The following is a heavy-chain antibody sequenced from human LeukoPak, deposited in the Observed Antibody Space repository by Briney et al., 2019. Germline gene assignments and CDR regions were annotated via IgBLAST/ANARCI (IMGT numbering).Heavy chain of an antibody. CDR3: ARGRRGSRGWYPPPPRYYYYGMDV. V-gene: IGHV4-34*01. J-gene: IGHJ6*02. Sequence: SETLSLTCAVYGGSFSGYYWSWIRQPPGKGLEWIGEINHSGSTNYNPSLKSRVTISVDTSKNQFSLKLSSVTAADTAVYYCARGRRGSRGWYPPPPRYYYYGMDVWGQGTTVTVSS. CDR2: INHSGST. CDR1: GGSFSGYY. D-gene: IGHD6-19*01.